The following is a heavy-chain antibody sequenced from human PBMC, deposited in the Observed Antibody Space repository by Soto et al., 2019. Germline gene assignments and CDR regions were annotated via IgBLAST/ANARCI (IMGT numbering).Heavy chain of an antibody. D-gene: IGHD1-1*01. J-gene: IGHJ5*02. CDR3: ASLGWNIRPFGS. CDR2: ISGSSGST. Sequence: GGSLRLSCAASGFTFSSYAMSWVRPAPEKELEWVSAISGSSGSTYYADYVTGRFTISRDNSKKTLYLQMNSLRAEDTAVYYCASLGWNIRPFGSWGQVTLVTVSS. V-gene: IGHV3-23*01. CDR1: GFTFSSYA.